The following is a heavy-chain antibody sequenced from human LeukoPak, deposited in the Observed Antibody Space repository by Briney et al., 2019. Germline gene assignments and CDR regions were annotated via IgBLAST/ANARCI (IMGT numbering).Heavy chain of an antibody. D-gene: IGHD2-8*01. V-gene: IGHV1-46*01. CDR1: GYTFTSYY. Sequence: GASVKVSCKASGYTFTSYYMHWVRQAPGQGLEWMGIINPSGGSTSYAQKFQGRVTMTRDMSTSTAYMELSSLRSEDTAVYYCAAQGRDIVLMVYAPYYYYYMDVWGKGTTVTVSS. CDR2: INPSGGST. J-gene: IGHJ6*03. CDR3: AAQGRDIVLMVYAPYYYYYMDV.